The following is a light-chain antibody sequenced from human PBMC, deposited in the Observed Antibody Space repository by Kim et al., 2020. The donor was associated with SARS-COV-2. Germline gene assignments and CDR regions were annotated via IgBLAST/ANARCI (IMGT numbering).Light chain of an antibody. J-gene: IGKJ2*03. CDR3: QQYNNWPDS. CDR2: GAS. Sequence: SVSPGERATRSCRASQSVSSNLAWYQQKPGQAPRLLIYGASTRATGIPARFSGSGSGTEFTLTISSLQSEDFAVYYCQQYNNWPDSFGQGTKLEIK. CDR1: QSVSSN. V-gene: IGKV3-15*01.